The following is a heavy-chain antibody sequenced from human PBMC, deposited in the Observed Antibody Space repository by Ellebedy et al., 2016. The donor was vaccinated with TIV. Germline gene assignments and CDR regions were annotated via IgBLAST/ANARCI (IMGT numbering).Heavy chain of an antibody. J-gene: IGHJ4*02. V-gene: IGHV4-59*08. CDR3: ARQRWLQAYFDY. Sequence: MPSETLSLTCTVSGGSISSYYWSWIRQPPGKGLEWIGYIYYSGSTNYNPSLKSRVTISVDTSKNQFSLKLSSVTAADTAVYYCARQRWLQAYFDYWGQGTLVTVSS. D-gene: IGHD5-24*01. CDR1: GGSISSYY. CDR2: IYYSGST.